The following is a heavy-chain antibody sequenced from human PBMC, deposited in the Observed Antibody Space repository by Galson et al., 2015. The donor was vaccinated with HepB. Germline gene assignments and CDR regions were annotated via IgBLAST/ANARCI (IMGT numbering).Heavy chain of an antibody. CDR3: AREVLKVTEDAFDT. Sequence: SLRLSCAASGFTFSSYALHWVRQAPGKGLEWVAAISYDGSNKNYADSVKGRFTISRDNSKNTLYLQMNSLRAEDTAVYFCAREVLKVTEDAFDTWGQGTMVTVSS. D-gene: IGHD2-21*02. CDR2: ISYDGSNK. J-gene: IGHJ3*02. V-gene: IGHV3-30*04. CDR1: GFTFSSYA.